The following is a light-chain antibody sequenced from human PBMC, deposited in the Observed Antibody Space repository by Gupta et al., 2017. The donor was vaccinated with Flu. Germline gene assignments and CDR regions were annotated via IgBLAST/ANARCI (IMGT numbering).Light chain of an antibody. CDR3: QQYSVTPRT. J-gene: IGKJ1*01. CDR1: QSVLYTSNNKNY. V-gene: IGKV4-1*01. Sequence: DIVMTQSPDSLAVSLGERATINCKSSQSVLYTSNNKNYLAWYQQKPGQPPKLLIYWASIRESGVPDRFGGSGSGTDFTLTISRLQAEDVAVYFCQQYSVTPRTFGQGTKVEIK. CDR2: WAS.